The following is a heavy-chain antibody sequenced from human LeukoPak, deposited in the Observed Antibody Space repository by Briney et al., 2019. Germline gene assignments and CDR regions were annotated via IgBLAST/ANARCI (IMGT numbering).Heavy chain of an antibody. CDR3: ARGPYYYGSGSYSPYYFDY. CDR1: GGSISSGDYY. CDR2: IYYSGST. V-gene: IGHV4-30-4*01. J-gene: IGHJ4*02. Sequence: SETLSLTCTVSGGSISSGDYYWSWIRQPPGKGLEWIGYIYYSGSTYYNPSLKSRVTISVDTSKNQFSLKLSSVTAADTAVYYCARGPYYYGSGSYSPYYFDYWGQGTLVTVSS. D-gene: IGHD3-10*01.